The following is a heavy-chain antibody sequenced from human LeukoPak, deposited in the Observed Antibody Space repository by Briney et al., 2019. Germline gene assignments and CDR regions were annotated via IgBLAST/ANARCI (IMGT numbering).Heavy chain of an antibody. CDR1: GFTFSSYE. CDR3: ARDRQLLYEDAFDI. Sequence: GGSLRLSCAASGFTFSSYEMNWVPRAPGKGLEWVSYIKSSGSTIYYADPVKGRFTISRDNAKNSLYLQMNSLRAEDTAVYYCARDRQLLYEDAFDIWGQGTMVSVSS. D-gene: IGHD2-2*02. V-gene: IGHV3-48*03. J-gene: IGHJ3*02. CDR2: IKSSGSTI.